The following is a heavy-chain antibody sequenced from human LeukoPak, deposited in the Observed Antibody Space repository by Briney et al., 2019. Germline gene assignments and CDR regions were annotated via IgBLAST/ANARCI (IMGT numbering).Heavy chain of an antibody. V-gene: IGHV1-69*13. J-gene: IGHJ5*02. CDR2: IIPIFGTA. D-gene: IGHD3-22*01. CDR3: ASPDPKEYYYDSSGYYYAS. CDR1: GGTFSSYA. Sequence: SVKVSCKASGGTFSSYAISWVRQAPGQGLEWMGGIIPIFGTANYAQKFQGRVTITADESTSTAYMELSSLRSEDTAVYYCASPDPKEYYYDSSGYYYASWGQGTLITVSS.